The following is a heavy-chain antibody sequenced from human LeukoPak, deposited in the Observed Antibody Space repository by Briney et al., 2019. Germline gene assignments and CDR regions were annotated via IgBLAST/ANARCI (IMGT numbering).Heavy chain of an antibody. D-gene: IGHD3-9*01. J-gene: IGHJ3*02. Sequence: GASVKVSCKASGYTFTGYYMHWVRQAPGQGLEWMGWINPNSGGTNYAQKFQGRVTMTRDTSISTAYMELSRLRSDDTAVYYCARPNSGYDILTGYYSLDAFDIWGQGTMVTVSS. CDR1: GYTFTGYY. CDR2: INPNSGGT. CDR3: ARPNSGYDILTGYYSLDAFDI. V-gene: IGHV1-2*02.